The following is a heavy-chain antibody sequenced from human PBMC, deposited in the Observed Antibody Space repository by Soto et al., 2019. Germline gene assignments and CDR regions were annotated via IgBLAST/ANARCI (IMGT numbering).Heavy chain of an antibody. J-gene: IGHJ4*02. Sequence: EVHLVESGGGLVQPGGSLRLSCAASAFTFSSYWMHWVRQAPGKGLVWVSRINSDGSTTSYADSVKGRFTISRDNAKNTLYLHMNRLRAEDTAVYYCAVVIPRDYCGQATLVTVYS. CDR2: INSDGSTT. CDR1: AFTFSSYW. D-gene: IGHD2-21*01. V-gene: IGHV3-74*01. CDR3: AVVIPRDY.